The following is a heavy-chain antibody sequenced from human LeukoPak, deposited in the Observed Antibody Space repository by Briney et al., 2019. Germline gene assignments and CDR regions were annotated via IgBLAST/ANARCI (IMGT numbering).Heavy chain of an antibody. J-gene: IGHJ4*02. CDR2: INPDGSST. D-gene: IGHD3-22*01. Sequence: PGGSLRLSCEATGFTFSSYWIHWVRHGPGKGLVWVSRINPDGSSTTYADSVRGRFTISRDNAKNTVYLQMNSLRAEHTAMYYCARSDYYDRRGYYYGYWGQGSLVTVSS. V-gene: IGHV3-74*01. CDR1: GFTFSSYW. CDR3: ARSDYYDRRGYYYGY.